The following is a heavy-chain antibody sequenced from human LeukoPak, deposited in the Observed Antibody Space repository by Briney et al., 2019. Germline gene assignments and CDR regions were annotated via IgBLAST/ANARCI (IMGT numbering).Heavy chain of an antibody. CDR3: ARQGSGSRAAFDY. V-gene: IGHV4-59*08. J-gene: IGHJ4*02. CDR2: IYYSGIT. Sequence: SETLSLTCTVSGGSISTFYWSWIRQPPGKGLEWIGYIYYSGITNYNPSLKSRVTISVDTSKNQFSLKLSSVTAADTAVYYCARQGSGSRAAFDYLGQENLVNVSS. D-gene: IGHD1-26*01. CDR1: GGSISTFY.